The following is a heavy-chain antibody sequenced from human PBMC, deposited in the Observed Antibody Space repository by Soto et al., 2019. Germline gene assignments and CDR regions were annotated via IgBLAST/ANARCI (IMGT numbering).Heavy chain of an antibody. V-gene: IGHV3-7*03. D-gene: IGHD6-19*01. CDR2: IKQDGSDK. J-gene: IGHJ4*02. Sequence: EVQVVESGGGLVQSGGSLRLSCAVSGFTFNNYWMTWVRQAPGKGLEWVANIKQDGSDKYYVDSLKGRFTISRDNAKNTLYLQMNSLRAEDTAVYYCASGRYTSGWYPDYFDYWGQGTLVTVSS. CDR3: ASGRYTSGWYPDYFDY. CDR1: GFTFNNYW.